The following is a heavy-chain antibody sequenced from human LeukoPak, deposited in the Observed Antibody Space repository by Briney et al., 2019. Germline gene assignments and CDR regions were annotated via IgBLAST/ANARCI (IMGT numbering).Heavy chain of an antibody. J-gene: IGHJ4*02. V-gene: IGHV4-31*03. CDR1: GGSISSGGYY. CDR3: ARETLGYCSGGSCYPSY. D-gene: IGHD2-15*01. CDR2: IYYSGST. Sequence: PSETLSLTCTVSGGSISSGGYYWSWIRQHPGKGLEWIGYIYYSGSTYYNPSLKSRVTISVDTSKNQFSLKLSSVTAADTAVYYCARETLGYCSGGSCYPSYWGQGTLVTVSS.